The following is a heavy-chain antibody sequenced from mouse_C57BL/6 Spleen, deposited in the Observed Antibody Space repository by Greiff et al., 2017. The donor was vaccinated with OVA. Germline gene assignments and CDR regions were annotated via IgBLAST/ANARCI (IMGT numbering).Heavy chain of an antibody. CDR3: ARRGNGYSFYYAMDY. D-gene: IGHD2-2*01. CDR1: GYTFTSYW. Sequence: QSCKASGYTFTSYWMQWVKQRPGQGLEWIGEIDPSDSYTNYNQKFKGKATLTVDTSSSTAYMQLSSLTSEDSAVYYCARRGNGYSFYYAMDYWGQGTSVTVSS. J-gene: IGHJ4*01. CDR2: IDPSDSYT. V-gene: IGHV1-50*01.